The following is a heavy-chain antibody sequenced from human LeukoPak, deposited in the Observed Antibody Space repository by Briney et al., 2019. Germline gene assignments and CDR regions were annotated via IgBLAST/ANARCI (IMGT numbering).Heavy chain of an antibody. CDR3: ATLESILVSCFDY. D-gene: IGHD2-8*02. Sequence: ASVKVSCKVSGYTLTELSIHWVRQAPGKGLEWMGGFDPEDDETISAQRFQGRVTMTEDTSTDTAYMELSSLRSEDTAVYFCATLESILVSCFDYWGQGTLVTVSS. CDR1: GYTLTELS. CDR2: FDPEDDET. J-gene: IGHJ4*02. V-gene: IGHV1-24*01.